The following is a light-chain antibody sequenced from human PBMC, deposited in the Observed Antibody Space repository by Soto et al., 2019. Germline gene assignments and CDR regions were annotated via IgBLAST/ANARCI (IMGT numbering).Light chain of an antibody. CDR2: WAS. CDR1: QSVLYSSNNKNF. CDR3: QQYYTTPPT. J-gene: IGKJ1*01. V-gene: IGKV4-1*01. Sequence: DIVMTQSPDSLAKSLGERATINCKSSQSVLYSSNNKNFLAWYQQKPGQPPKLLIYWASTRETGVPDRFSGSGCGTDFTLTINSLQAEYVAGYYFQQYYTTPPTCGQGTKVEIK.